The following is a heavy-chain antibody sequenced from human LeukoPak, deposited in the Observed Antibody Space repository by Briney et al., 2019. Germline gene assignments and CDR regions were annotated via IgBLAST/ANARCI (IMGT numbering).Heavy chain of an antibody. CDR1: GGTFSSYA. J-gene: IGHJ3*02. V-gene: IGHV1-69*01. Sequence: SVKVSCKASGGTFSSYAISWVRKAPGQGLEWMGGLIPIFATANFAQKFQGRVTITADESTSTAYMELSSLRSEDTAVYYCASPNSGYSYGDDAFDIWGQGTMVTVSS. CDR3: ASPNSGYSYGDDAFDI. D-gene: IGHD5-18*01. CDR2: LIPIFATA.